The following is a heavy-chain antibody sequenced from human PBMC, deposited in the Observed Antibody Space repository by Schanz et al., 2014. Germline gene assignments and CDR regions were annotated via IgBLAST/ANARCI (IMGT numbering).Heavy chain of an antibody. J-gene: IGHJ4*02. CDR2: INPNSGGT. Sequence: QVQLVQSGAEVKKPGASVKVSCKASGHPFTAYYMHWVRQAPGQGLEWMGRINPNSGGTNYAENFQGRVTMTRDTSINTVYMELSRLRSDDTAFYYCARGASKLSGSGAYFRIDYWGQGALVSVSS. CDR3: ARGASKLSGSGAYFRIDY. D-gene: IGHD3-16*01. V-gene: IGHV1-2*06. CDR1: GHPFTAYY.